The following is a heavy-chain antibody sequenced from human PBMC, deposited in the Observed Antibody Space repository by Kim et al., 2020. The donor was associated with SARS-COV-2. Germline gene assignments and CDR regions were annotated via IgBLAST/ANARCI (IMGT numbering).Heavy chain of an antibody. CDR1: GGSISTYH. V-gene: IGHV4-59*03. J-gene: IGHJ4*02. D-gene: IGHD2-8*01. CDR3: AKSADNCTPISCRVTFDS. Sequence: SETLSLTCTVSGGSISTYHWSWIRQPPGKGLEWIGYIYYSGTTNYNPSLKSRVTISVDTSKSQFSLKLSSVTAADTAVYYCAKSADNCTPISCRVTFDSWGQGTLVTVSS. CDR2: IYYSGTT.